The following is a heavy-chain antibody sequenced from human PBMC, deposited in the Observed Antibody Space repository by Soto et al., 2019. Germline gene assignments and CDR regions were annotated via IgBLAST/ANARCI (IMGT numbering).Heavy chain of an antibody. Sequence: EVQMVESGGGLVQPGGSLRLSCAASGFSFSSYWMYWVRQAPGKGLEWVANVNEEGTEKNYVDSVKGRFTISRYNAKNSLYPQMNSLRSEDTAVYYCCHTWVGGQGTLVTVSS. CDR2: VNEEGTEK. D-gene: IGHD1-26*01. V-gene: IGHV3-7*01. CDR3: CHTWV. CDR1: GFSFSSYW. J-gene: IGHJ4*02.